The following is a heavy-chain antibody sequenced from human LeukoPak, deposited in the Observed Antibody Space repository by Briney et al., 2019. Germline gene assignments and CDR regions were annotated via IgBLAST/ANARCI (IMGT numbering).Heavy chain of an antibody. Sequence: SETLSLTFTVSGDSIGIGTYYWSWIRQSPGEGLEWLGCMYHSGTTYDNPSLKSRVTLSIDRSQNQFSLKLSAVTAADTAVYYCARHLRATDDVFDIWGQGTLVTVSS. CDR1: GDSIGIGTYY. V-gene: IGHV4-30-2*06. CDR3: ARHLRATDDVFDI. J-gene: IGHJ3*02. CDR2: MYHSGTT. D-gene: IGHD1-1*01.